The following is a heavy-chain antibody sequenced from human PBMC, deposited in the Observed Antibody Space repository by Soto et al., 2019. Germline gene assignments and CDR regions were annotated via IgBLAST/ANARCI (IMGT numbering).Heavy chain of an antibody. Sequence: LSLTCAVSVGSISSGGYSWSWIRQPPGKGLEWIGYIYHSGSTYYNPSLKSRVTISVDRSKNQFSLKLSSVTAADTAVYFCARRRGLDIDAYYWGQGILVT. CDR1: VGSISSGGYS. V-gene: IGHV4-30-2*01. CDR2: IYHSGST. CDR3: ARRRGLDIDAYY. D-gene: IGHD3-10*01. J-gene: IGHJ4*02.